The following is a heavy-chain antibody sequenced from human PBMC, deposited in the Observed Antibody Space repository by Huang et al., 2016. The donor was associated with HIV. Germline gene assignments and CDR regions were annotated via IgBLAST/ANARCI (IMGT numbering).Heavy chain of an antibody. J-gene: IGHJ4*02. CDR3: ARADIPVADYFDY. Sequence: QVQLQESGPGLVKPSETLSLTCTVSGGSISSHYWSCIRQPPGKGLEWIGSIYYRGSTNQTPSLKSRVTIAVDTSKNQFSLKLSSVTAADTAVYYCARADIPVADYFDYWGQGTLVTVSS. V-gene: IGHV4-59*11. D-gene: IGHD6-19*01. CDR2: IYYRGST. CDR1: GGSISSHY.